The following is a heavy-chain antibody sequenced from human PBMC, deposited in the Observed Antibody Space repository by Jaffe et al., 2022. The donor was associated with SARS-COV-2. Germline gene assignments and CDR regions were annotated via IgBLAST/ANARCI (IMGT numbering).Heavy chain of an antibody. J-gene: IGHJ3*02. Sequence: QLQLQESGPGLVKPSETLSLTCTVSGGSISSSSYYWGWIRQPPGKGLEWIGSIYYSGSTYYNPSLKSRVTISVDTSKNQFSLKLSSVTAADTAVYYCARDSNLVPAAKHAFDIWGQGTMVTVSS. V-gene: IGHV4-39*02. CDR2: IYYSGST. CDR1: GGSISSSSYY. D-gene: IGHD2-2*01. CDR3: ARDSNLVPAAKHAFDI.